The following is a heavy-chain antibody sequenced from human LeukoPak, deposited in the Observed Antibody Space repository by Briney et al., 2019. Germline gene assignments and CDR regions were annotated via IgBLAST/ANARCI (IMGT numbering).Heavy chain of an antibody. CDR2: IYNSGST. Sequence: PSETLSLTCTVSGGSISSSYWSWIRQPPGKGLEWIGCIYNSGSTNYNPSFKSRVTISVDKSKSQFSLRLISVTAADTAAYYCARMGVAAGSNWLDPWGQGTLVTVSS. V-gene: IGHV4-59*12. J-gene: IGHJ5*02. CDR1: GGSISSSY. D-gene: IGHD6-13*01. CDR3: ARMGVAAGSNWLDP.